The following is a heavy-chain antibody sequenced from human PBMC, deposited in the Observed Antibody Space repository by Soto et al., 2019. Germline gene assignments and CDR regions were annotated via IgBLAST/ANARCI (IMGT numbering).Heavy chain of an antibody. CDR3: ARASTIFGVVSYYYYGMDV. CDR2: ISAYNGNT. CDR1: GYTFTSYG. V-gene: IGHV1-18*04. D-gene: IGHD3-3*01. J-gene: IGHJ6*02. Sequence: GASVKVSCKASGYTFTSYGISWVRQAPGQGLGWMGWISAYNGNTNYAQKIQGRVTMTTDTSTSTAYMELRSLRSDDTAVYYCARASTIFGVVSYYYYGMDVWGQGTTVTVSS.